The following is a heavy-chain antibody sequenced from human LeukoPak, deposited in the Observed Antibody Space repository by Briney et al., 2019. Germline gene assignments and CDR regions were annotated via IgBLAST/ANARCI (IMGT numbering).Heavy chain of an antibody. CDR2: IIPIFGTA. V-gene: IGHV1-69*06. Sequence: GASVKVSCKASGGTFSSYAISWVRQAPGQGLEWMGGIIPIFGTANYAQKFQGRVTITADKSTSTAYMELSSLRSEDTAVYYCARDTYYYDSSGYGISYYYMDVWGKGTAVTVSS. J-gene: IGHJ6*03. D-gene: IGHD3-22*01. CDR3: ARDTYYYDSSGYGISYYYMDV. CDR1: GGTFSSYA.